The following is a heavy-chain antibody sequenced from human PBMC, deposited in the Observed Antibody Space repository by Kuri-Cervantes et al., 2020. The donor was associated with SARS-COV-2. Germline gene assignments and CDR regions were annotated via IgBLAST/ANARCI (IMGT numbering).Heavy chain of an antibody. Sequence: TWVRQAPGKGLEWIGYIYHSGSTYYNPSLKSRVTISVDRSKNQFSLKLSSVTAADTAVYYCARVKRITIFGVSTNKAYYFDYWGQGTLVTVSS. V-gene: IGHV4-30-2*01. D-gene: IGHD3-3*01. J-gene: IGHJ4*02. CDR3: ARVKRITIFGVSTNKAYYFDY. CDR2: IYHSGST.